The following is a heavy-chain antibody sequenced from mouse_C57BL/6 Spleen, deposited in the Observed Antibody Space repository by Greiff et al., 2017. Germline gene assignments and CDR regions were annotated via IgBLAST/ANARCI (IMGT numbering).Heavy chain of an antibody. J-gene: IGHJ2*01. CDR1: GYTFTSYW. Sequence: VQLQQPGAELVRPGTSVKLSCKASGYTFTSYWMHWVKQRPGQGLEWIGVIDPSDSYTNYNQKFKGKATLTVDTSSSTAYMQLSSLTSEDSAVYYCARGITTVAFDYWGQGTTLTVSS. V-gene: IGHV1-59*01. CDR3: ARGITTVAFDY. D-gene: IGHD1-1*01. CDR2: IDPSDSYT.